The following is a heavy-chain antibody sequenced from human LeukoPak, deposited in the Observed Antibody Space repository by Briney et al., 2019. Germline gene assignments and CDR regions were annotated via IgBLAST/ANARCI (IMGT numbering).Heavy chain of an antibody. CDR2: INHSGST. V-gene: IGHV4-34*01. CDR3: ARHSKLLWFGELLSRFDY. D-gene: IGHD3-10*01. J-gene: IGHJ4*02. CDR1: GGSFSGYY. Sequence: PSETLSLTCAVYGGSFSGYYWSWIRQPPGKGLEWIGEINHSGSTNYNPSLKSRVTISVDRSKNQFSLKLTSVTAADTAVYYCARHSKLLWFGELLSRFDYWGQGTLVTVSS.